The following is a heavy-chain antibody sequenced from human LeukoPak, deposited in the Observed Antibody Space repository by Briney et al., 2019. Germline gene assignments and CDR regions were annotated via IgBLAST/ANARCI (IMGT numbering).Heavy chain of an antibody. Sequence: GGSLRLSCAASGFTFSSYPMTWVRQAPGKGLEWVSSISGSGGNTFHADSVKGRFTISRDNSKNTLYLQMNSLRAEDTAIYYCARTHYFDSSGYHLIDYWGQGTLVTVSS. CDR3: ARTHYFDSSGYHLIDY. V-gene: IGHV3-23*01. CDR1: GFTFSSYP. D-gene: IGHD3-22*01. J-gene: IGHJ4*02. CDR2: ISGSGGNT.